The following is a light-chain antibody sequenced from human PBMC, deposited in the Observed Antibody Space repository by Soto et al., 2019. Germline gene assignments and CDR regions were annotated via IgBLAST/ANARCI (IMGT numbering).Light chain of an antibody. CDR3: QQYHDSPMNT. J-gene: IGKJ2*01. CDR1: QSVRSTF. Sequence: VLPQSPDTLSLSPGDRATLSCRASQSVRSTFLAWYQQKPGQAPRLLIYGASNRAAGIPERFSGSASGTEFTLTISRLEPDDSAVDYCQQYHDSPMNTFGQGTKLQSK. V-gene: IGKV3-20*01. CDR2: GAS.